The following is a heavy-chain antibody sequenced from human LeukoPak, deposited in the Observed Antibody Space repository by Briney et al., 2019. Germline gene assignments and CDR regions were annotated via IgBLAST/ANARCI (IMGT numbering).Heavy chain of an antibody. CDR2: ISAYNGNT. D-gene: IGHD3-3*01. Sequence: ASVKVSCKASGYTFTSYGISWVRQAPGQGLEWMGWISAYNGNTNYAQKLQGRVTMTTDTSTSTAYMELRSLRSDDTAVYYCARSYDFWSGYVPYYYYGMDGWGQGTTVTVSS. V-gene: IGHV1-18*01. CDR1: GYTFTSYG. J-gene: IGHJ6*02. CDR3: ARSYDFWSGYVPYYYYGMDG.